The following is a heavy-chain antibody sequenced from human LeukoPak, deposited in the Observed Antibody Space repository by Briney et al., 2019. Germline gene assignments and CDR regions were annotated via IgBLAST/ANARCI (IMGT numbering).Heavy chain of an antibody. Sequence: GGSLRLSCAASGFTFSSDGRHWVRQAPAKGLEWVAIISYDGSNKYYADSVKGRFTISRDNSKNTLYLQMNSLRVEDTAVYYCAKSTTVTQRGYFDYWGQGTLVTVSS. J-gene: IGHJ4*02. CDR1: GFTFSSDG. D-gene: IGHD4-17*01. CDR2: ISYDGSNK. V-gene: IGHV3-30*18. CDR3: AKSTTVTQRGYFDY.